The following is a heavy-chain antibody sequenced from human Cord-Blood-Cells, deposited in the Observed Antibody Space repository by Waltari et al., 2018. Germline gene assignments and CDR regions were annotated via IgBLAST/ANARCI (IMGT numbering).Heavy chain of an antibody. D-gene: IGHD2-15*01. J-gene: IGHJ5*02. V-gene: IGHV4-34*01. CDR1: GGSFSGYY. Sequence: QVQLQQWGAGLLKPSETLSLTCAVYGGSFSGYYWSWIRQPPGKGLEWIGEINHRGSTNYNPSLKSRVTISVDTSKNQFSLKLSSVTAADTAVYYCARGGYCSGGSCYNWFDPWGQGTLVTVSS. CDR2: INHRGST. CDR3: ARGGYCSGGSCYNWFDP.